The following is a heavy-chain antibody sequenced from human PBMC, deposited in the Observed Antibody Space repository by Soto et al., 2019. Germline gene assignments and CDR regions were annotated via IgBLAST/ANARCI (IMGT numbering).Heavy chain of an antibody. CDR2: TSPKSGCT. CDR1: GYTFTNYD. J-gene: IGHJ4*02. CDR3: ARTAGDLDY. D-gene: IGHD4-17*01. V-gene: IGHV1-8*01. Sequence: QVQLVQSRAEVKKPGASVKVSCKTSGYTFTNYDINWVRQATGQGLEWMGWTSPKSGCTGSAQKFQGRVTMTRDSSIRTAYMELHSLTSEDTAVYYCARTAGDLDYWGQGTLITVSS.